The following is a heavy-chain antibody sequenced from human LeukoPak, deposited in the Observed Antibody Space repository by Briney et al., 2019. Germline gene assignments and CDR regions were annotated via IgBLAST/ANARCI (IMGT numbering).Heavy chain of an antibody. D-gene: IGHD2-2*01. CDR2: ISSSSSYI. J-gene: IGHJ6*03. CDR3: ARVRGVVVPAAMGVDYYYYMDV. Sequence: PGGSLRLSCAASVFTFSSYSMNWVRQAPGKGLEWVSSISSSSSYIYYADSVKGRFTISRDNAKNSLYLQMNSLRAEDTAVYYCARVRGVVVPAAMGVDYYYYMDVWGKGTTVTVSS. V-gene: IGHV3-21*01. CDR1: VFTFSSYS.